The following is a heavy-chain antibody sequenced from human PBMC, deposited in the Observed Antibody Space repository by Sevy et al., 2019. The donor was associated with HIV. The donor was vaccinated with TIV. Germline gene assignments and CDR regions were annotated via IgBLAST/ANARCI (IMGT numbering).Heavy chain of an antibody. CDR1: GYTLTEFA. CDR2: FDPEDDET. V-gene: IGHV1-24*01. CDR3: ATTKDYYETSGYPVDY. J-gene: IGHJ4*02. D-gene: IGHD3-22*01. Sequence: ASVKFSCKVSGYTLTEFAMHWVRQAPGKGLEWMGTFDPEDDETMYAQKFQGRLTLTEDTSTDTAYMELSSLRSEDTAVYYCATTKDYYETSGYPVDYWGQGTLVTVSS.